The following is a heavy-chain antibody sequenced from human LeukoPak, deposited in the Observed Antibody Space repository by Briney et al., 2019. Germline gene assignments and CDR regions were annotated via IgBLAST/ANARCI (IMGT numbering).Heavy chain of an antibody. V-gene: IGHV1-3*04. CDR1: GYTFTDYA. CDR2: INIGKDNT. D-gene: IGHD3-10*01. J-gene: IGHJ4*02. CDR3: ARDEFYFGSGSYYNKPNSFDY. Sequence: ASVKLSCKASGYTFTDYAIHWVRQPPGQSLERMGWINIGKDNTEYSQKFQGRVAIASDTSASTIYMELSSLTSEDTAVYYCARDEFYFGSGSYYNKPNSFDYWGQGTLVTVSS.